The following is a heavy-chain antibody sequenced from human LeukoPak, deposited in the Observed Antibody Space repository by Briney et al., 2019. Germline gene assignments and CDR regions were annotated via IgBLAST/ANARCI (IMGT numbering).Heavy chain of an antibody. CDR3: ARARCGWSQVCYFDY. D-gene: IGHD6-19*01. V-gene: IGHV4-61*02. J-gene: IGHJ4*02. CDR1: GGSISTSSYY. CDR2: IYTSGST. Sequence: SETLSLTCTVSGGSISTSSYYWSWIRQPAGKGLEWIGRIYTSGSTNYNPSLKSRVTMSVDTSKNQFSLKLSSVTAADTAVYYCARARCGWSQVCYFDYWGQGTLVTVSS.